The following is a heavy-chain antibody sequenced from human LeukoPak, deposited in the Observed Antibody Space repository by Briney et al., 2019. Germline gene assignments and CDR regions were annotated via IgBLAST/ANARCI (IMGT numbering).Heavy chain of an antibody. CDR1: GGSISSYS. CDR3: ARATSRGWYSEY. CDR2: IYYSGST. Sequence: SETLSLTCTVSGGSISSYSWSWIRQPPGKGLEWIGYIYYSGSTNYNPSLKSRVTMSVDTSKNQFSLKVTSVTAADTAVYYCARATSRGWYSEYWGQGTLVAVSS. J-gene: IGHJ4*02. D-gene: IGHD6-19*01. V-gene: IGHV4-59*01.